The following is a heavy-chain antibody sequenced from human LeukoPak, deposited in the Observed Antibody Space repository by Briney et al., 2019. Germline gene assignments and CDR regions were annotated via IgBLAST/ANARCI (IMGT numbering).Heavy chain of an antibody. CDR3: ANRIAVAGSNYFDY. CDR1: GFTFSSYA. J-gene: IGHJ4*02. D-gene: IGHD6-19*01. V-gene: IGHV3-23*01. CDR2: ISGSGGST. Sequence: PGASLRLSCAASGFTFSSYAMSWVRQAPGKGLEWVSAISGSGGSTYYADSVKGRFTISRDNSKNTLYLQMNSLRAEDTAVYYCANRIAVAGSNYFDYWGQGTLVTVSS.